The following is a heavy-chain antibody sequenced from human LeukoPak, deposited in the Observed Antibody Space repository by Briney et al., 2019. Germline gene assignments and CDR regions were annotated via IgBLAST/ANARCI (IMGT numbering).Heavy chain of an antibody. CDR2: INPNSGGT. CDR3: ASTARYSSGWTSGYYYYYGMDV. J-gene: IGHJ6*02. V-gene: IGHV1-2*02. CDR1: GYTFTGYY. D-gene: IGHD6-19*01. Sequence: ASVKVSCRASGYTFTGYYMHWVRQAPGQGLEWLGWINPNSGGTNYAQKLQGRVTMTTDTSTSTAYMELRSLRSDDTAVYYCASTARYSSGWTSGYYYYYGMDVWGQGTTVTVSS.